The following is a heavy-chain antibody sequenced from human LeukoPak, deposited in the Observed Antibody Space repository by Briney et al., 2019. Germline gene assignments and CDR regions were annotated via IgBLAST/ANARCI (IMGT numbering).Heavy chain of an antibody. CDR3: ARVGGH. Sequence: TGGSLRLSCAASGFTVSKNYMSWVRQAPGKGLESVSVIYSGGSTYYADSVRGRFIISRDNSKNTLYLQMNSLRVEDTAVYYCARVGGHWGQGTLVTVSS. CDR1: GFTVSKNY. CDR2: IYSGGST. V-gene: IGHV3-53*01. D-gene: IGHD3-10*01. J-gene: IGHJ4*02.